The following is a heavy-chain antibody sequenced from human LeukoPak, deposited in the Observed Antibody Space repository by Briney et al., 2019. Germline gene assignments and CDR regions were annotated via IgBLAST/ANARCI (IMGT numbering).Heavy chain of an antibody. CDR3: SRLEDTSPIEVALDI. Sequence: GGSLKLSCAASGFTFRGSVMHWVRQAAGKGLEWVGRIRSKRSNYATAYAASVKGRFTISRDDSKNTVYLHMDSLKTEDTALYYCSRLEDTSPIEVALDIWGQGTVVTVSS. CDR2: IRSKRSNYAT. D-gene: IGHD2-2*01. J-gene: IGHJ3*02. CDR1: GFTFRGSV. V-gene: IGHV3-73*01.